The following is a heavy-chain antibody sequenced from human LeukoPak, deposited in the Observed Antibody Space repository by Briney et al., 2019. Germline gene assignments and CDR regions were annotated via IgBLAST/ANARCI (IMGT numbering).Heavy chain of an antibody. J-gene: IGHJ4*02. Sequence: GGSLRLSCAASGFTFSSYGMHWVRQAPGKGLEWVAFIRYDGSNKYYADSVKGRFTISRDNSKNTLYLQMNSLRAEDTAVYYCAKDFAVVIPGGYFDYWGQGTLVTVSS. CDR2: IRYDGSNK. CDR3: AKDFAVVIPGGYFDY. CDR1: GFTFSSYG. V-gene: IGHV3-30*02. D-gene: IGHD3-22*01.